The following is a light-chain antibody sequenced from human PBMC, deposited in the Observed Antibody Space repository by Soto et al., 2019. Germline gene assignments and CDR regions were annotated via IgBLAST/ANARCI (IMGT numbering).Light chain of an antibody. CDR1: QSVSSK. V-gene: IGKV3-15*01. Sequence: EIVMTQSPATLSVSPGERATLSCRASQSVSSKLAWYQQKPGQAPRLLIYAASTRATGIPAGFSGSGSGTEFTLTISSLQSEDFALYYCQQYGNSPLTFGGGTKVDIK. CDR2: AAS. CDR3: QQYGNSPLT. J-gene: IGKJ4*01.